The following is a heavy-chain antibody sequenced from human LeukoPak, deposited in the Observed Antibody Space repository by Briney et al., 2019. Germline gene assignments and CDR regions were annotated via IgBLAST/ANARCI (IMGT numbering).Heavy chain of an antibody. Sequence: GGSLRLSCAASGFTFSSYAMHWVRQAPGKGLEWVAVISYDGSNKYCADSVKGRFTISRDNSKNTLYLQMNSLRAEDTAVYYCARDSYSSSWYSYGGFDPWGQGTLVTVSS. V-gene: IGHV3-30-3*01. CDR2: ISYDGSNK. CDR1: GFTFSSYA. CDR3: ARDSYSSSWYSYGGFDP. D-gene: IGHD6-13*01. J-gene: IGHJ5*02.